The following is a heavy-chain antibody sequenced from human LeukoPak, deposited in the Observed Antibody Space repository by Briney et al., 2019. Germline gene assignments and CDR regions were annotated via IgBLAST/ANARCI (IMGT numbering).Heavy chain of an antibody. J-gene: IGHJ5*02. CDR2: IYSGGST. V-gene: IGHV3-66*01. CDR1: GFTVSSNY. CDR3: ARERDGDYAGGFDP. D-gene: IGHD4-17*01. Sequence: HSGGSLRLSCAASGFTVSSNYMSWVRQAPGKGLEWVSVIYSGGSTYYADSIKGRFTISRDNSKNTLYLQMNSLRAEDTAVYYCARERDGDYAGGFDPWGQGTLVTVSS.